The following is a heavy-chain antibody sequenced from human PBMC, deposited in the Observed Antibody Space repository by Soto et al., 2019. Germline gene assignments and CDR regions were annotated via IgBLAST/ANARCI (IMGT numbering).Heavy chain of an antibody. CDR1: GFSFSSYA. CDR2: SRPFGGGA. CDR3: VKDAYGDSRIFDS. D-gene: IGHD4-17*01. Sequence: LRLSCSASGFSFSSYALHWVRQAPGKRLEFVSISRPFGGGADYADSVRGRFTISRDNSKNTLYLQMNSLTPADTAIYFCVKDAYGDSRIFDSWGRGTLVTVSS. V-gene: IGHV3-64D*06. J-gene: IGHJ4*02.